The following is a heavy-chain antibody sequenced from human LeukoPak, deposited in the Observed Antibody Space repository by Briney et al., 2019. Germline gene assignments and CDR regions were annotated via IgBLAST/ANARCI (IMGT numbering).Heavy chain of an antibody. CDR1: GFTFSSYW. CDR3: ARGVPTGIDYFDY. CDR2: INQDGSEI. D-gene: IGHD1-1*01. J-gene: IGHJ4*02. V-gene: IGHV3-7*01. Sequence: GGSLRLSCPASGFTFSSYWMTWVRQAPGKGLEWVANINQDGSEIYYVDSVKGRFTISRDNAKNSLYLQMNSLRAEETAVYYCARGVPTGIDYFDYWGQGTLVTVSS.